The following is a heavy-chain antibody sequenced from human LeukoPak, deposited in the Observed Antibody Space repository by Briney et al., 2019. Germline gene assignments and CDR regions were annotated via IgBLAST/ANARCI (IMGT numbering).Heavy chain of an antibody. CDR3: AKLGFDSSGSHTLFDY. CDR1: GFTFSSYA. CDR2: ISYDGRNN. V-gene: IGHV3-30*18. Sequence: GRSLRLSCAASGFTFSSYAMHWVRQGPGKGLEWVAIISYDGRNNHYADSVKGRFTISRDNSKNTLHLQMNSLRAEDTAVYYCAKLGFDSSGSHTLFDYWGQGTQVTVSS. J-gene: IGHJ4*02. D-gene: IGHD3-22*01.